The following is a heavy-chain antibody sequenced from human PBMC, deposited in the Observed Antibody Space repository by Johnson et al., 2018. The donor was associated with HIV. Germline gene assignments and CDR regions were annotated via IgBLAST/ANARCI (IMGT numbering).Heavy chain of an antibody. Sequence: QVQLVESGGGLIQPGGSLRLSCAASGFTFDDYGMSWVRQAPGKGLEWVAVISYDGSNKYYADSVKGRFTISRDNSKNTLYLQMNSLRAEDTAVYYCATSLYYYDSSGFSFDAFDIWGQGTLVTVSS. CDR3: ATSLYYYDSSGFSFDAFDI. D-gene: IGHD3-22*01. J-gene: IGHJ3*02. CDR1: GFTFDDYG. CDR2: ISYDGSNK. V-gene: IGHV3-30*03.